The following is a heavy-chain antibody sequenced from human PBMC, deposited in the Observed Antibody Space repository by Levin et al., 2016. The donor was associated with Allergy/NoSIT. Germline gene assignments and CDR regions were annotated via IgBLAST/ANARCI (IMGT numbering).Heavy chain of an antibody. V-gene: IGHV3-30*04. D-gene: IGHD2-21*01. CDR1: GFSFSDYA. Sequence: GGSLRLSCAASGFSFSDYAMHWVRQPPGKGLDWVALTSYNGGTQYYADFVKGRFTISRDNAKNTVYLQMDSLRPDDTAVYYCAKPSAFGLLPPLASWGQGILVTVSS. CDR2: TSYNGGTQ. CDR3: AKPSAFGLLPPLAS. J-gene: IGHJ5*02.